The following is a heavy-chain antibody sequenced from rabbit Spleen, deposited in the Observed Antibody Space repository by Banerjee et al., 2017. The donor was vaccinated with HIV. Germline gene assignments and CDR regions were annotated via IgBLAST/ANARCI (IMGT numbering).Heavy chain of an antibody. CDR3: AREDTGAAGDGYGRWDL. CDR1: GFSFNDRDV. D-gene: IGHD6-1*01. J-gene: IGHJ4*01. Sequence: QSLEESGGDLVKPGASLTLTCKASGFSFNDRDVMCWVRQAPGKGLEWIACINTVTGKTVCASWAKGRFIMSRTSSTTVTLQMTTLTAADTATYFCAREDTGAAGDGYGRWDLWGPGTLVTVS. V-gene: IGHV1S40*01. CDR2: INTVTGKT.